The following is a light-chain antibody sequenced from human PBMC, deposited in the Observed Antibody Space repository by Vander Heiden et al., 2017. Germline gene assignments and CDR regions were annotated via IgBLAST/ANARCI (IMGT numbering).Light chain of an antibody. J-gene: IGKJ5*01. CDR1: QSVSNNY. CDR2: DAS. V-gene: IGKV3-11*01. Sequence: EIVLTQSPATLSLSPGERATLSCRPSQSVSNNYLAWYQQKPGQAPRLLIYDASNRAPGIPARFSGSGSGTDFTLTISSLEPEDFAVYYCQQRSNWPPTFGQGTRLEIK. CDR3: QQRSNWPPT.